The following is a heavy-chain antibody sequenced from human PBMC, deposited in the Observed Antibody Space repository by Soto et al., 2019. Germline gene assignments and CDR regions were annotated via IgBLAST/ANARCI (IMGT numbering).Heavy chain of an antibody. Sequence: GGSLRLSCAASGFDASVNFMTWVRQAPGKGLEWVSSINNGGNTFYADSVKGRITISRDDSKNTLYLQMNSLRVEDTAVYYCAKDVLRFLEWLAFYGMDVWGQGTTVTVSS. CDR3: AKDVLRFLEWLAFYGMDV. J-gene: IGHJ6*02. CDR2: INNGGNT. V-gene: IGHV3-66*01. D-gene: IGHD3-3*01. CDR1: GFDASVNF.